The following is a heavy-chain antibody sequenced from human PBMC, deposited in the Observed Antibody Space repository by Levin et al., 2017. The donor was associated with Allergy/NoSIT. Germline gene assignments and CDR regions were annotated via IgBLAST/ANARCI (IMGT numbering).Heavy chain of an antibody. J-gene: IGHJ4*02. Sequence: PGGSLRLSCKGSGSIFTTFWIHWVRQMPGSGLDWMGTINPGDSETRYSPSSQGQVTISVDKSINTAYLQWSNLKASDTAMYYCARAPTAQGSDSWGQGTLVTVSS. CDR2: INPGDSET. CDR3: ARAPTAQGSDS. CDR1: GSIFTTFW. D-gene: IGHD2-21*02. V-gene: IGHV5-51*01.